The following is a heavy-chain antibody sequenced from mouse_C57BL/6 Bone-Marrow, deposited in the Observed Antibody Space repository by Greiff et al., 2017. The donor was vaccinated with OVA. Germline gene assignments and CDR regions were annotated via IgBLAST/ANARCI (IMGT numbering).Heavy chain of an antibody. CDR3: ARSALGEDY. CDR1: GYTFTSYW. V-gene: IGHV1-69*01. D-gene: IGHD4-1*01. CDR2: IDPSDSYT. J-gene: IGHJ2*01. Sequence: VQLQQPGAELVMPGASVKLSCKASGYTFTSYWMHWVKQRPGQGLEWIGEIDPSDSYTNYNQKFKGKSTLTVDKSSSTAYMQLSSLTSEDSAVYYCARSALGEDYWGQGTTLTVSS.